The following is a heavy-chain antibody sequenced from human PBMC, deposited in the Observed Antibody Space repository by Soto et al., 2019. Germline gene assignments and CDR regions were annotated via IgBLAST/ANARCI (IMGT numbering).Heavy chain of an antibody. CDR1: GYIFTSYD. D-gene: IGHD2-8*01. Sequence: GASVKVSCKASGYIFTSYDINWVRQATGQGLEWMGWMNPNSGNTGYAQKFKGRVTMTRNTSISTAYMELSSLRSEDTAVYYCARGDIEARCTNGVCSNAFDIWGQGTMVTVSS. CDR3: ARGDIEARCTNGVCSNAFDI. V-gene: IGHV1-8*01. CDR2: MNPNSGNT. J-gene: IGHJ3*02.